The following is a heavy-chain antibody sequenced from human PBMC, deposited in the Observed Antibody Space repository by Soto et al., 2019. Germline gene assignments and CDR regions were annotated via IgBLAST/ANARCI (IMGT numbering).Heavy chain of an antibody. CDR3: AKYLPLEYYYGSGSYSGWFDP. D-gene: IGHD3-10*01. Sequence: GGSLRLSCAASGFTFSSYAMSWVRQAPGKGLEWVSAISGSGGSTYYADSVKGRFTISRDNSKNTLYLQMNSLRAEDTAVYYCAKYLPLEYYYGSGSYSGWFDPWGQGTLVTVSS. CDR1: GFTFSSYA. V-gene: IGHV3-23*01. J-gene: IGHJ5*02. CDR2: ISGSGGST.